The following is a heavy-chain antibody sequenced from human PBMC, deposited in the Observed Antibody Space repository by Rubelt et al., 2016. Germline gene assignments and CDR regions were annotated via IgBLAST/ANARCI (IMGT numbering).Heavy chain of an antibody. CDR2: INPSGSST. J-gene: IGHJ2*01. CDR3: VRAKRYWYFDL. Sequence: QVQLVQSGAEVKKPGASVKLSCKGFTSNHIQWVRQAPGQGLEWMGIINPSGSSTRYEQRCQGRVTRTRDTSTRTVYMELSSLRSEDTAVYYCVRAKRYWYFDLWGRGALVTVSS. V-gene: IGHV1-46*01. CDR1: TSNH.